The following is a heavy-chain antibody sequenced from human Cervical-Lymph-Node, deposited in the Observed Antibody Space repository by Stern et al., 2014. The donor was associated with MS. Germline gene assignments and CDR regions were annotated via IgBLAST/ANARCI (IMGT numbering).Heavy chain of an antibody. CDR2: IHYAGTT. D-gene: IGHD2-21*02. J-gene: IGHJ5*02. V-gene: IGHV4-30-4*01. CDR3: AVTPGTNWFDP. CDR1: GGSISSEDNY. Sequence: MQLVESGPGLVKPSQTLSLTCTVSGGSISSEDNYWTWIRQHPGKGLEWIGYIHYAGTTYYDPSLKSRVTISLDRSKNQFSLKMKSVTAADTAVYFCAVTPGTNWFDPWGQGTLVTVSS.